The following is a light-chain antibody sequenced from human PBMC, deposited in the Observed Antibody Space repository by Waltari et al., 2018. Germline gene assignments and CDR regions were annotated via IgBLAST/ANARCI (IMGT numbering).Light chain of an antibody. CDR2: VNSDGSH. V-gene: IGLV4-69*01. CDR3: QTGGHGTWV. CDR1: SGHSSNV. J-gene: IGLJ3*02. Sequence: QLVLTQSPSASASLGALVKLTCTLSSGHSSNVIAWHQQQPEKGPRYLMKVNSDGSHSKGDEIPDRFSGSSSGAERYLTISSLQSEDEADYYCQTGGHGTWVFGGGTKLTVL.